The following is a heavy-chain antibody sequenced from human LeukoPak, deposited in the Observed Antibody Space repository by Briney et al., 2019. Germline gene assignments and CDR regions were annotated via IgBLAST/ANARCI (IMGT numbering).Heavy chain of an antibody. CDR1: GYTFTGYY. CDR2: INPNSGGT. J-gene: IGHJ4*02. D-gene: IGHD7-27*01. CDR3: TRDLTGDHQFDY. Sequence: ASVEVSCKASGYTFTGYYMHWVRQAPGQGLEWMGWINPNSGGTNYAQKFQGRVTMTRDTSISTAYMELSRLRSDDTAVYYCTRDLTGDHQFDYWGQGTLVTVPS. V-gene: IGHV1-2*02.